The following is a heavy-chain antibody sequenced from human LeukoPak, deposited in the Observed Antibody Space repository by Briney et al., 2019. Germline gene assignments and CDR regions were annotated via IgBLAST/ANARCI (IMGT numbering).Heavy chain of an antibody. CDR1: GFTFSSYA. Sequence: GGSLRLSGAASGFTFSSYAMSWVRQAPGKGLEWVSVISGSGGSTYYRDSVKGRFTISRDNSKNTLYLQMNSLTAGDTAVYFCAKDGTTTVTFDYWGQGTLVTVSS. V-gene: IGHV3-23*01. D-gene: IGHD4-11*01. J-gene: IGHJ4*02. CDR2: ISGSGGST. CDR3: AKDGTTTVTFDY.